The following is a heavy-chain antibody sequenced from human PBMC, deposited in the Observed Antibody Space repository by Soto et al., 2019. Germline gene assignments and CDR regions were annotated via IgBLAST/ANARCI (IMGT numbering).Heavy chain of an antibody. V-gene: IGHV4-30-4*01. Sequence: PSETLSLTCTVSGGSISSGDYYWSWIRQPPGKGLEWIGYIYYSGSTYYNPSLKSRVTISVDTSKNQFSLKLSSVTAADTAVYYCARDQYGIVVPSGPEGMDVWGKGTTVTVSS. J-gene: IGHJ6*04. CDR3: ARDQYGIVVPSGPEGMDV. D-gene: IGHD3-22*01. CDR2: IYYSGST. CDR1: GGSISSGDYY.